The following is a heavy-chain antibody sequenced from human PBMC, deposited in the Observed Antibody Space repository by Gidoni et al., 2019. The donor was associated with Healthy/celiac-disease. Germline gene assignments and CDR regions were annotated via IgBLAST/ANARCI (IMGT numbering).Heavy chain of an antibody. CDR3: ARGVVRGEYFDY. CDR2: IYYSGST. V-gene: IGHV4-31*03. Sequence: QVQLQESGPGLVKPSPTLSLTCTVSGGSISSGGYYWSWIRQHPGKGLEWIGYIYYSGSTYYNPSLKSRVTISVDTSKNQFSLKLSSVTDADTAVYYCARGVVRGEYFDYWGQGTLVTVSS. CDR1: GGSISSGGYY. D-gene: IGHD3-10*01. J-gene: IGHJ4*02.